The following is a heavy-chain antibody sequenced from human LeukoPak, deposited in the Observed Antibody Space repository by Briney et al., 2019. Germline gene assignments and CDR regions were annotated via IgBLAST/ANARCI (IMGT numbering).Heavy chain of an antibody. V-gene: IGHV4-4*07. J-gene: IGHJ4*02. Sequence: SETLSLTCTFSGGSISSYYWTWIRQPAGKGPEWIGRIHSSGSTKYNPSLKSRVTMSVDTSKNQFPLKLSSVTAADTAVYYCARDEYYYGSGSYGFDYWGQGTLVTVSS. CDR1: GGSISSYY. CDR3: ARDEYYYGSGSYGFDY. D-gene: IGHD3-10*01. CDR2: IHSSGST.